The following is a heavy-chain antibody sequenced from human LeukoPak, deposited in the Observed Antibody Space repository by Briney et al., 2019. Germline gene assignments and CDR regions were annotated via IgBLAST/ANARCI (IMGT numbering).Heavy chain of an antibody. J-gene: IGHJ1*01. Sequence: PSETLSLTCTVSGGSISRSSYYWGWIRQPPGKGLEWIGSIYSSGSTSSNPSLKSRVTISVDTSKNQFPLKLSSVTAADTAVYYCARHDGDYQIEYFQHWGQGTLVSVSS. CDR3: ARHDGDYQIEYFQH. D-gene: IGHD4-17*01. CDR1: GGSISRSSYY. V-gene: IGHV4-39*01. CDR2: IYSSGST.